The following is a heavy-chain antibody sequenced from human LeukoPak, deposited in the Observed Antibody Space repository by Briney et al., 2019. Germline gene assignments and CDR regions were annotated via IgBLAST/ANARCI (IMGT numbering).Heavy chain of an antibody. D-gene: IGHD3-22*01. CDR3: ARVLLSGYSNPLTY. CDR2: ISSSGSTI. Sequence: GGSLRLSCAASGFTFSDYYMSWIRQAPGKGLEWVSYISSSGSTIYYADSVKGRFTISRDNAKNSLYLQMNSLRAEDTAVYYCARVLLSGYSNPLTYWGQGTLVTVSS. J-gene: IGHJ4*02. V-gene: IGHV3-11*01. CDR1: GFTFSDYY.